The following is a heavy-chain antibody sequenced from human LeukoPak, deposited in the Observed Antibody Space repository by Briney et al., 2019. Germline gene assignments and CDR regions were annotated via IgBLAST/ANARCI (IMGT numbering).Heavy chain of an antibody. J-gene: IGHJ4*02. CDR2: ITNSGNSK. CDR3: AKYEIDY. CDR1: GFTFSSYS. Sequence: PGGSLRLSCAASGFTFSSYSMNWVRQAPGKGLEWVSYITNSGNSKSYADSVKGRFTISRDNTKNSLYLQMNGLRAEDTAVYYCAKYEIDYWGQGTLVTVSS. V-gene: IGHV3-48*01. D-gene: IGHD2/OR15-2a*01.